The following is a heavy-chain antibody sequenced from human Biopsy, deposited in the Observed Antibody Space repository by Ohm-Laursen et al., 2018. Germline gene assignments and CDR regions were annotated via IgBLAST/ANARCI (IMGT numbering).Heavy chain of an antibody. CDR2: IYWSNDK. CDR1: GFSLSTTAVG. Sequence: TQTLTLTSTFSGFSLSTTAVGVGWIRQAPGKALEWLALIYWSNDKRYSPSLKSRLTITKDTSKNQVVLTMTNMDPVDTATYYCAHERRWRNFDYWGQGTLVTVSS. J-gene: IGHJ4*02. CDR3: AHERRWRNFDY. D-gene: IGHD4-23*01. V-gene: IGHV2-5*01.